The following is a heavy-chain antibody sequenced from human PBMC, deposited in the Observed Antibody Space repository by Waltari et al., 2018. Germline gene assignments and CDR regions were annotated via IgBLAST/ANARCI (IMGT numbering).Heavy chain of an antibody. CDR1: GDSISHNFF. Sequence: QVQLQESGPGLVKPSGSLSLTCTVSGDSISHNFFWSWVRQSPGQGLEWIGQVHQSGRSNYNPSLESRVTVSMDTSKNQFSLRVTSVTAADTAIYYCASDRGRGLYLDSWGQGTLVTVSP. CDR3: ASDRGRGLYLDS. D-gene: IGHD2-15*01. CDR2: VHQSGRS. V-gene: IGHV4-4*02. J-gene: IGHJ4*02.